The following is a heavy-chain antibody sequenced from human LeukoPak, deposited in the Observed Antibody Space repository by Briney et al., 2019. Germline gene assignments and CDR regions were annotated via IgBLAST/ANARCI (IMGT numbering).Heavy chain of an antibody. Sequence: GGSLRLSCAASGFTFSSYDMHWVRQATGKGLEWVSAIGTAGDTYYPGSVKGRFTISRENAKNSLYLQMNSLRAGDTAVYYCARDYYDSSGYYYYYYYYYMDVWGKGTTVTVSS. CDR3: ARDYYDSSGYYYYYYYYYMDV. J-gene: IGHJ6*03. CDR1: GFTFSSYD. D-gene: IGHD3-22*01. V-gene: IGHV3-13*01. CDR2: IGTAGDT.